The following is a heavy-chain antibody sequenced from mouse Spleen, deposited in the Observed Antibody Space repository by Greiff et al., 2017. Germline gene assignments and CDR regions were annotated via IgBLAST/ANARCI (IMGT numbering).Heavy chain of an antibody. V-gene: IGHV1-7*01. CDR2: INPSTGYT. CDR1: GYTFTSYW. D-gene: IGHD1-1*02. Sequence: VKLMESGAELAKPGASVKMSCKASGYTFTSYWMHWVKQRPGQGLEWIGYINPSTGYTEYNQKFKGKAKLTAVTSASTAYMELSSLTNEDSAVYYCTRYAGGNTFAYWGQGTLVTVSA. J-gene: IGHJ3*01. CDR3: TRYAGGNTFAY.